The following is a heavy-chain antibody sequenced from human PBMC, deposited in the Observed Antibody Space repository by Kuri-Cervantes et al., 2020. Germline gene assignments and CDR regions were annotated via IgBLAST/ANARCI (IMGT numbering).Heavy chain of an antibody. D-gene: IGHD5-24*01. Sequence: ASVKVSCKASGYTFTGYYIHWVRQAPGQGLEWMGWINPNSGGTNYAQKFQGRVTMTRDTSITTASMELRRLRSDGTAVYYCARVLDGYNPTGAFDIWGQGTMVTVSS. CDR2: INPNSGGT. V-gene: IGHV1-2*02. CDR3: ARVLDGYNPTGAFDI. J-gene: IGHJ3*02. CDR1: GYTFTGYY.